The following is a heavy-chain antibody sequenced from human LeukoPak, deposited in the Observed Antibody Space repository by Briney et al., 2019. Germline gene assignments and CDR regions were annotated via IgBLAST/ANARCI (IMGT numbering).Heavy chain of an antibody. J-gene: IGHJ4*02. D-gene: IGHD3-22*01. CDR3: EGTYYYDSSDDY. V-gene: IGHV3-23*01. CDR1: GFTFRSYA. CDR2: ISGSGTST. Sequence: QSGGSLRLSCAASGFTFRSYAMGWVRQAPGKGLEWVLAISGSGTSTYYADSVKGRFTISRDNPKNTLYLQMNSLRAEDTAVYYCEGTYYYDSSDDYWGQGTLVTVSS.